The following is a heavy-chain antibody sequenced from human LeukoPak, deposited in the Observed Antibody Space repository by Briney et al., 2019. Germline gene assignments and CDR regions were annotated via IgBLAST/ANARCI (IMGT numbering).Heavy chain of an antibody. CDR1: GFTFSNYA. J-gene: IGHJ4*02. CDR3: ARVLWELLGRGGSYYFDY. CDR2: IRHDGSNK. Sequence: PGGSLRLSCAASGFTFSNYAMHWVRQAPGKGLEWVAFIRHDGSNKYYADSVKGRFTISRDNSKNTLYLQMNSLRAEDTAVYYCARVLWELLGRGGSYYFDYWGQGTLVTVSS. D-gene: IGHD1-26*01. V-gene: IGHV3-30*02.